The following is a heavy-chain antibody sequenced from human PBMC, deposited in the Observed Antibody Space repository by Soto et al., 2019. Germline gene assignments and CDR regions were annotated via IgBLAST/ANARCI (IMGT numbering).Heavy chain of an antibody. CDR1: GFTFSSYG. Sequence: PGGSLRLSCAASGFTFSSYGMHWVRQAPGKGLEWVAVIWYDGSNKYYADSVKGRFTISRDNSKNTLYLQMNSLRAEDTAVYYCARDYEIAAAGTDGMDVWGQGTTVTVSS. CDR2: IWYDGSNK. V-gene: IGHV3-33*01. CDR3: ARDYEIAAAGTDGMDV. J-gene: IGHJ6*02. D-gene: IGHD6-13*01.